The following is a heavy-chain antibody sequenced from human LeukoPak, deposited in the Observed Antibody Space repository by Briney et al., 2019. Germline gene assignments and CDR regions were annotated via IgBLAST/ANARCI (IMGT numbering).Heavy chain of an antibody. Sequence: SGTLSLTCGVSGGSVINTNWWTWVRQPPGKGLEWIGEVHLDGRTNYNPSLESRLTMSVGVSENQVPVKLTSVTAADTAVYYCAREGGFYRPLDYSGQGTLVTVSS. CDR2: VHLDGRT. J-gene: IGHJ4*02. CDR1: GGSVINTNW. D-gene: IGHD3-3*01. CDR3: AREGGFYRPLDY. V-gene: IGHV4-4*02.